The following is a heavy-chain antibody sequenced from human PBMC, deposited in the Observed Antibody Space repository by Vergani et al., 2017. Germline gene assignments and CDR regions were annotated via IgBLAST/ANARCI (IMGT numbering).Heavy chain of an antibody. J-gene: IGHJ6*03. CDR1: GGTFSSYA. D-gene: IGHD6-6*01. V-gene: IGHV1-69*01. CDR3: ARGRDIAARMMDYYYYYYMDV. CDR2: IIPIFGTA. Sequence: QVQLVQSGAEVKKPGSSVKVSCKASGGTFSSYAISWVRQAPGQGLEWMGGIIPIFGTANYAQKFQGRVTITADESTSTAYIELSSLRSEDTAVYYCARGRDIAARMMDYYYYYYMDVWGNGTTVTVSS.